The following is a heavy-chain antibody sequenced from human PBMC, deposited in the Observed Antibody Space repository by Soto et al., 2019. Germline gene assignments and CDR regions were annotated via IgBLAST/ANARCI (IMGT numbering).Heavy chain of an antibody. CDR1: GGTFSSYA. CDR3: ARGGAYYDFRSGSRTTRRGYYGMDV. D-gene: IGHD3-3*01. CDR2: IIPIFGTA. V-gene: IGHV1-69*01. Sequence: QVQLVQSGAEVKKPGSSVKVSCKASGGTFSSYAISWVRQAPGQGLEWMGGIIPIFGTANYAQKFQGRVTITADESTSTADMELSSLRSEDTAVYYCARGGAYYDFRSGSRTTRRGYYGMDVWGQGTTVTVSS. J-gene: IGHJ6*02.